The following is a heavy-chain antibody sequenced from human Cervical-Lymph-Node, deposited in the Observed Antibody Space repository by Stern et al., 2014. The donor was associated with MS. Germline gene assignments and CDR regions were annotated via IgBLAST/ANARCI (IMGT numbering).Heavy chain of an antibody. CDR1: GFTFDDYA. Sequence: EVQLVESGGDLVQPGRSLRLSCAASGFTFDDYAIHWVRPAPGKGLEWVSSVSWNSGTIAYADSVKGRFTISRDNAENSVYLQMNSLRPEDTAFYYCAKDIAVARRGAFDIWGQGTMVTVSS. J-gene: IGHJ3*02. CDR3: AKDIAVARRGAFDI. CDR2: VSWNSGTI. D-gene: IGHD2-15*01. V-gene: IGHV3-9*01.